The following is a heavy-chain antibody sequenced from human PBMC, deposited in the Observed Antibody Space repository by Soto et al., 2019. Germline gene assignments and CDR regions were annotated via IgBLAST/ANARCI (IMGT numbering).Heavy chain of an antibody. J-gene: IGHJ4*02. D-gene: IGHD5-18*01. Sequence: ASVKVSCKASGYTFTSYYMHWVRQAPGQGLEWMGIINPSGGSTSYAQKFQGRVTMTRDTSTSTVYMELSSLRSEDTAVYYCASTGGYSYGYDRGFDYWGQGTLVTVSS. CDR2: INPSGGST. CDR3: ASTGGYSYGYDRGFDY. CDR1: GYTFTSYY. V-gene: IGHV1-46*01.